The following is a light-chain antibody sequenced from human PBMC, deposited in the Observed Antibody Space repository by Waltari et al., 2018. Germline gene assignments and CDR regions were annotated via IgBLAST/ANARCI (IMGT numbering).Light chain of an antibody. J-gene: IGKJ1*01. CDR3: QQSFSSPWT. V-gene: IGKV1-39*01. Sequence: DIQMTQSPSSLSASIRDTIPVTCRASQNIRTYLNWYQQKPAKAPKLLIFGASSLPRGVPSRFSGSASGTEFTLTITNLQPDDFATYFCQQSFSSPWTFGQGTTV. CDR1: QNIRTY. CDR2: GAS.